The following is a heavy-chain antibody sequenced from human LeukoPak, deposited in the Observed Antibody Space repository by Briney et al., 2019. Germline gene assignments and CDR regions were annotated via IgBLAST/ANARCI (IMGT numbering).Heavy chain of an antibody. D-gene: IGHD3-10*01. CDR1: GFTFSSYG. J-gene: IGHJ4*02. Sequence: GGSLRLSCAASGFTFSSYGMHWVRQAPGKGLEWVAFIRYDGSNKYYADSVKGRFTISRDNSKNTLYLQMNSLRAEDTAVYYCANEGYGSGSYSDYWGQGTLVTVSS. CDR2: IRYDGSNK. V-gene: IGHV3-30*02. CDR3: ANEGYGSGSYSDY.